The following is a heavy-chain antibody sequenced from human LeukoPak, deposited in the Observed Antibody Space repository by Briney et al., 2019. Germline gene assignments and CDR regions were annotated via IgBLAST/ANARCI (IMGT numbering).Heavy chain of an antibody. J-gene: IGHJ4*02. CDR3: AKAAYGPLYYFDY. Sequence: PGGSLRLSCAASGFSFSSYAMSWVRLAPGTGLEWVSGISGSGGNAYYADSVKGRFTISRDNSKNTLYLQMNSLRAEDTAVYYCAKAAYGPLYYFDYWGQGTLVTVSS. CDR1: GFSFSSYA. CDR2: ISGSGGNA. D-gene: IGHD3-10*01. V-gene: IGHV3-23*01.